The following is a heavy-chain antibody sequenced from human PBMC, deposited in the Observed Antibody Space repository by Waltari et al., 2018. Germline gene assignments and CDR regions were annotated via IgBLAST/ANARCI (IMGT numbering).Heavy chain of an antibody. V-gene: IGHV3-49*04. D-gene: IGHD5-18*01. Sequence: VQLVESGGGLVQPGRSLGLSCTASGVPFGDYSMSWVRKAPGKGLEWVGFIRRNIYGGTTEYAASVKGRFSISRDDSKSIAYLQMNSLKTEDTALYYCARDDSPGDSWGQGTPVTVSS. CDR3: ARDDSPGDS. CDR1: GVPFGDYS. J-gene: IGHJ4*02. CDR2: IRRNIYGGTT.